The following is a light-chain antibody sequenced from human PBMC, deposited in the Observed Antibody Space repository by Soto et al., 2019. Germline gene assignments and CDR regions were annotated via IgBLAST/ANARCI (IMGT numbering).Light chain of an antibody. V-gene: IGKV3-11*01. Sequence: TLTYKISQSVTTRLAWYQHKPGQAPTLLMSGASNRASGVPVRFSGSGSGTDFTLTITRLEPEDFAVYYCQQRSNWPPITFGQGTRLENK. J-gene: IGKJ5*01. CDR1: QSVTTR. CDR2: GAS. CDR3: QQRSNWPPIT.